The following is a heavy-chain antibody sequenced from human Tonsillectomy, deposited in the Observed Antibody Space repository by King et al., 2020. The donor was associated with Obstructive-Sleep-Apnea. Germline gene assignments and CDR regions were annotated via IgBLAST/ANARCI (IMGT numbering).Heavy chain of an antibody. CDR2: IYHSGST. J-gene: IGHJ5*02. Sequence: QLQESGSGLVKPSQTLSLTCAVSGGSISSGTYSWSWIRQPPGKGLEWIGYIYHSGSTYHNPALKSRVTISVNKSKHQFSLKLSSVTAADTAVYYCAREYCSGDSCYPNWFDPWGQGTLVTVSS. V-gene: IGHV4-30-2*01. CDR3: AREYCSGDSCYPNWFDP. D-gene: IGHD2-15*01. CDR1: GGSISSGTYS.